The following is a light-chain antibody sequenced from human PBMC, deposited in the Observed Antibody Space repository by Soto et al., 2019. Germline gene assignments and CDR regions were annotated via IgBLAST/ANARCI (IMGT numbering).Light chain of an antibody. CDR2: DVS. V-gene: IGLV2-14*03. J-gene: IGLJ2*01. CDR1: SSDVGGYNY. Sequence: QSALTQPASVSGSPGQSITISCTGTSSDVGGYNYVSWYQQHPGKAPKLMIYDVSYRPSGVSHRCSGSKSGNTACLTISGLQAEDEADYYCSSYTTGSTLFGGGTKLTVL. CDR3: SSYTTGSTL.